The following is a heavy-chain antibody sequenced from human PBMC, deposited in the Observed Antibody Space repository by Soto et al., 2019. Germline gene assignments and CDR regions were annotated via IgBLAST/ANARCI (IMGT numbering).Heavy chain of an antibody. D-gene: IGHD3-9*01. J-gene: IGHJ4*02. CDR2: IIPGDAET. V-gene: IGHV5-51*07. CDR3: ARHATYNDTLNGYCFYY. CDR1: VYSFITYW. Sequence: PGESLKISCKVSVYSFITYWIAWVHQMPGKGLEWMAIIIPGDAETKYSPSFEGQVIISADKSINPAYLQWSILKASDTAMYYCARHATYNDTLNGYCFYYWGKGTQFTVSS.